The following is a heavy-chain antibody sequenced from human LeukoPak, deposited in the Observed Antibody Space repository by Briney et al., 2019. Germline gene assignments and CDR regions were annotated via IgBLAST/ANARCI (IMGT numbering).Heavy chain of an antibody. Sequence: SQTLSLTCTVSGGSISSGGYYWSWIRQHPGKGLEWIGYIYYSGSTYYNPSLKSRVTISVDTSKNQFSLKLSSVTAADTAVYYCARVRGITMVRGVIDYFDYWGQGTLVTVSS. CDR3: ARVRGITMVRGVIDYFDY. D-gene: IGHD3-10*01. CDR1: GGSISSGGYY. V-gene: IGHV4-31*03. J-gene: IGHJ4*02. CDR2: IYYSGST.